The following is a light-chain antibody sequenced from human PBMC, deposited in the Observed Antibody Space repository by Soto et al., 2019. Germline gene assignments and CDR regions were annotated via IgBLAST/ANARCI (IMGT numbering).Light chain of an antibody. CDR1: QSVSSSY. Sequence: EIVLTQSPGTLSLSPGERATLSCRASQSVSSSYLAWYQQKPGQAPRHLIYGASSRATSIPDRFSGSGSGTDVTITVSRLEPEDFAVYYCQQYGSSPLTFGGGTKVEIK. CDR3: QQYGSSPLT. J-gene: IGKJ4*01. CDR2: GAS. V-gene: IGKV3-20*01.